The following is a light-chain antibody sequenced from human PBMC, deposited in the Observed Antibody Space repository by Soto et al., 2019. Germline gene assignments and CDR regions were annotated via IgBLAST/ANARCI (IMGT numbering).Light chain of an antibody. CDR3: QVWYSSSDHVG. CDR2: YDS. CDR1: NIGSKS. V-gene: IGLV3-21*04. Sequence: SYELTQPPSVSVAPGKTARITCGGNNIGSKSVHWYQQKPGQAPVLVIYYDSDRPSGIPERFSGSNSGNTATLTISRVEAGDEADYYCQVWYSSSDHVGFGGGTKVTVL. J-gene: IGLJ2*01.